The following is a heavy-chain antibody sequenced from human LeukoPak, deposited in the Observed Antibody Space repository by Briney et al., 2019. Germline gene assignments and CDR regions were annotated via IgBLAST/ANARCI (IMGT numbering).Heavy chain of an antibody. CDR3: AKGGAAVAGPRAHWFDP. J-gene: IGHJ5*02. Sequence: GGYLRLSCAASGFTFSSYAMSWVRQAPGKGLEWVSAISGSGGSTYYADSVKGRFTISRDNSKNTLYLQMNSLRAEDTAVYYCAKGGAAVAGPRAHWFDPWGQGTLVTVSS. CDR1: GFTFSSYA. D-gene: IGHD6-19*01. V-gene: IGHV3-23*01. CDR2: ISGSGGST.